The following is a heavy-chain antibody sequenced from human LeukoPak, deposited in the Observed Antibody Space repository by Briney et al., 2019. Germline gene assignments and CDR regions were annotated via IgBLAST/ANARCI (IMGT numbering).Heavy chain of an antibody. CDR3: AKFRHCYYDGGSPY. J-gene: IGHJ4*02. Sequence: GGSLRLSCAASGFTFSNYGIHWVRQAPGRGLEWVAFIPCDGGNKNYADSVKGRFTISRDNSENTLYLQMDSLRTEDTAVYFCAKFRHCYYDGGSPYWGQGTLVTVSS. CDR2: IPCDGGNK. V-gene: IGHV3-30*02. D-gene: IGHD2-21*01. CDR1: GFTFSNYG.